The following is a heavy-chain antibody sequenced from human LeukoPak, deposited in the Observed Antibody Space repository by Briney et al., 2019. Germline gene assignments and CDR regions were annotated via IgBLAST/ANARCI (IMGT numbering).Heavy chain of an antibody. J-gene: IGHJ3*02. D-gene: IGHD6-13*01. V-gene: IGHV4-4*07. CDR3: ARDEPDSSSWYGDAFDI. CDR1: GASISSYY. Sequence: SETLSLTCTVSGASISSYYWSWIRQPAGKGLEWIGRIKTSGSTNYNPSLKSRVTMSLDTSKNQFSLKLSSVTAADTAIYYCARDEPDSSSWYGDAFDIWGQGTMVTVSS. CDR2: IKTSGST.